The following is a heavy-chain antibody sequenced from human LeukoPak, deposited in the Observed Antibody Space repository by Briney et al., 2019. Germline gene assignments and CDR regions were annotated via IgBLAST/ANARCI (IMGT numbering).Heavy chain of an antibody. CDR2: INHSGST. Sequence: SETLSLTCAVYGGSFSGYYWSWIRQPPGKGLEWIGEINHSGSTNYNPSLKSRVTISVDTSKNQFSLKLSSVTAADTAVYYCARACDSSGYYYDRSSMGPDYWGQGTLVTVSS. J-gene: IGHJ4*02. D-gene: IGHD3-22*01. CDR1: GGSFSGYY. CDR3: ARACDSSGYYYDRSSMGPDY. V-gene: IGHV4-34*01.